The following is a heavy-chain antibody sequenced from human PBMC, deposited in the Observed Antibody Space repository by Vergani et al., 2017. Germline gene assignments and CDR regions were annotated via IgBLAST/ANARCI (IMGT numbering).Heavy chain of an antibody. CDR2: ISWNSGSI. Sequence: EVQLVESGGGLVQPGRSLRLSCAASGFTFDDYAMHWVRQAPGKGLEWVSGISWNSGSIGYADSVKGRFTISRDNAKNSLYLQMNSLRAEDTALYYCAKDSNSGSDSYYYYYYMDVWGKGTTVTVSS. J-gene: IGHJ6*03. CDR3: AKDSNSGSDSYYYYYYMDV. V-gene: IGHV3-9*01. CDR1: GFTFDDYA. D-gene: IGHD1-26*01.